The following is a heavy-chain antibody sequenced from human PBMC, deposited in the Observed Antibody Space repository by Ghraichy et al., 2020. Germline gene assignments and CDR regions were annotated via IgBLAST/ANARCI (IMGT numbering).Heavy chain of an antibody. CDR1: GFTFSRFA. V-gene: IGHV3-23*01. D-gene: IGHD3-10*01. Sequence: GGSLRLSCTASGFTFSRFAMSWVRQAPGKGLEWVSASSGSGTNTFYTDSVKGRFTISKDNSRDILYLQMSRLRAEDTAIYYCAKDAGRGGGSHFDYWGQGILVTVSS. CDR3: AKDAGRGGGSHFDY. J-gene: IGHJ4*02. CDR2: SSGSGTNT.